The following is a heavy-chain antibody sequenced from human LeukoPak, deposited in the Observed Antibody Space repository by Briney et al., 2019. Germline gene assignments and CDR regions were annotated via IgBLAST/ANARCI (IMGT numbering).Heavy chain of an antibody. CDR3: ARDPGDMTTVTTLRHDY. V-gene: IGHV1-18*01. CDR1: GYTFTSYG. Sequence: ASVKVSCKASGYTFTSYGISWVRQAPGQGLEWMGWISAYNGNTNYAQKLQGRVTMTTDTSTSTAYMELRSLRSDDTAVYYCARDPGDMTTVTTLRHDYWGQGTLVTVSS. D-gene: IGHD4-17*01. J-gene: IGHJ4*02. CDR2: ISAYNGNT.